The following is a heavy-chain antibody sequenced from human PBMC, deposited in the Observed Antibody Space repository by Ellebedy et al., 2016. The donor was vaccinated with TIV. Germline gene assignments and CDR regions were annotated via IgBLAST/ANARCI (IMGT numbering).Heavy chain of an antibody. CDR2: LHHSGNT. D-gene: IGHD2/OR15-2a*01. V-gene: IGHV4-38-2*02. CDR1: GYSISSGYF. CDR3: ARDGTSTRFDP. J-gene: IGHJ5*02. Sequence: MPSETLSLTCTVSGYSISSGYFWVWVRQPQGKGLEWIGSLHHSGNTYYNPSLKSRVTISVDTSKNQFSLKLSSVTAADTAVYYCARDGTSTRFDPWGQGTLVTVSS.